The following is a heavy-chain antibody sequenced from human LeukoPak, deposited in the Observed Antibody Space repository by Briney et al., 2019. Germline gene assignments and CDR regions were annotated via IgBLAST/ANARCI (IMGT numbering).Heavy chain of an antibody. CDR3: AKYGIEVAGKALPDW. J-gene: IGHJ4*02. Sequence: PGGSLRLSCAASGFTFSSYAMSWVRQAPGKGLEWVSSISGGAASTDYVDSVKVRFTISRDNSKNTLYLQMNSLRAEDTAVYYCAKYGIEVAGKALPDWWGQGTLVTVSS. V-gene: IGHV3-23*01. D-gene: IGHD6-19*01. CDR1: GFTFSSYA. CDR2: ISGGAAST.